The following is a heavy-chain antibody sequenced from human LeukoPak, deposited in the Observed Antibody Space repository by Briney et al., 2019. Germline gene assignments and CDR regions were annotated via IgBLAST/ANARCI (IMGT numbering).Heavy chain of an antibody. CDR1: GGPIGSGDYY. CDR3: ARAARPAGVGHDY. J-gene: IGHJ4*02. Sequence: SQTLSLTCTVSGGPIGSGDYYWSWIRQPPGRGLEWIGYIYYSGSTYYDPSLKSRVTISVDTSKNQFSLKLSSVTAADTAVYYCARAARPAGVGHDYWGQGTLVTVSS. D-gene: IGHD6-6*01. CDR2: IYYSGST. V-gene: IGHV4-30-4*01.